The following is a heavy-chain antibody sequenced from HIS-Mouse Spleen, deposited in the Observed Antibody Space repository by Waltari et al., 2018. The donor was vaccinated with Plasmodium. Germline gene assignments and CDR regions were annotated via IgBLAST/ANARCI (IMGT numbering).Heavy chain of an antibody. J-gene: IGHJ5*02. CDR1: GYSISSGYY. CDR2: IYHSGST. Sequence: QVQLQESGPGLVKPSETLSLTCTVSGYSISSGYYWGWIRQPPGKGLEWIGSIYHSGSTHDNPALKSRVTISVDTSKNQFSLKLSSVTAADTAVYYCARGVGYSSSWYWFDPWGQGILVTVSS. V-gene: IGHV4-38-2*02. CDR3: ARGVGYSSSWYWFDP. D-gene: IGHD6-13*01.